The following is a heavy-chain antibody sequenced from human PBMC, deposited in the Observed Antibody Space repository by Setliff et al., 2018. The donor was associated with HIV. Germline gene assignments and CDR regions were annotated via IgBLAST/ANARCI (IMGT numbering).Heavy chain of an antibody. V-gene: IGHV4-4*07. CDR3: ARDRHSSGLGSYGP. Sequence: PSETLSFTCTLSGGSFGVYRWSWIRQSAVRGLEWIGRIDSSGTTVYKPSLKGRVAISVDTSRNQFSLRVTSVTAADTAVYFCARDRHSSGLGSYGPWGPGILVTVSS. D-gene: IGHD3-10*01. J-gene: IGHJ5*02. CDR1: GGSFGVYR. CDR2: IDSSGTT.